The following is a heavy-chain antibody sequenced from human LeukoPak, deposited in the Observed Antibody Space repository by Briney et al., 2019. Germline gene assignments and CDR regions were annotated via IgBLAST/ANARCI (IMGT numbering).Heavy chain of an antibody. CDR2: IRYDGSNK. J-gene: IGHJ4*02. CDR3: AKAYCASTICYGGGKIDY. D-gene: IGHD2-2*01. CDR1: GFTFSSYG. V-gene: IGHV3-30*02. Sequence: GGSLRLSCGASGFTFSSYGMHWVRQAPGKGPEGVAFIRYDGSNKYYADSVKGRFTISRDDSKNTLYLQMNSLRVEDTAVYYCAKAYCASTICYGGGKIDYWGQGTLVTVSS.